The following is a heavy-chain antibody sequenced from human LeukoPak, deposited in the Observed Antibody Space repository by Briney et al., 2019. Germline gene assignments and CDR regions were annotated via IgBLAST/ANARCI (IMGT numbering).Heavy chain of an antibody. D-gene: IGHD3-10*02. J-gene: IGHJ6*04. CDR1: GFTFSSYW. Sequence: GGSLRLSCAASGFTFSSYWMHWVRQTPGKGLVWVSRINSDGSSTSYADSVKGRFTISRDNAKNSLYLQMNSLRAEDTAVYYCAELGITMIGGVWGKGTTVTISS. V-gene: IGHV3-74*01. CDR3: AELGITMIGGV. CDR2: INSDGSST.